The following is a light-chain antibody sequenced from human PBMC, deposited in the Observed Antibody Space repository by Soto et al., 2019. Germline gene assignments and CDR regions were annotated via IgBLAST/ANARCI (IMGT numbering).Light chain of an antibody. CDR1: HRVSSY. Sequence: EILMTQSPATLSVSPGENATLSCRASHRVSSYLAWYQQKPGQAPRLIIYGASTRATGIPARFSGSGSGTVFTLTISSLQSEDFAVYCCQQYNNWPLTFGGGTKVEIK. J-gene: IGKJ4*01. CDR2: GAS. CDR3: QQYNNWPLT. V-gene: IGKV3-15*01.